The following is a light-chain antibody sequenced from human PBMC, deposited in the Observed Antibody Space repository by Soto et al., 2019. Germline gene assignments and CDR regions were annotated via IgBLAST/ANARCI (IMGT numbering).Light chain of an antibody. CDR2: EGS. Sequence: QSALTQPASVSGSPGQSITISCTGTSSDVGSYNLVSRYQQHPGKAPKLMIYEGSKRPSGVSNRFSGSKSGNTASLTISGLQTEDEADYYCSSYAGSTTLLFGGGTKLTVL. CDR3: SSYAGSTTLL. V-gene: IGLV2-23*01. J-gene: IGLJ2*01. CDR1: SSDVGSYNL.